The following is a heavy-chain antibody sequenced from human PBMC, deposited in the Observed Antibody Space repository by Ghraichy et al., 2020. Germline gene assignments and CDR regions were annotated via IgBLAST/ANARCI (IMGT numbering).Heavy chain of an antibody. J-gene: IGHJ4*02. CDR1: GYTLTELS. CDR3: ATEPYYDILTGYYGDY. CDR2: FDPEDGET. D-gene: IGHD3-9*01. V-gene: IGHV1-24*01. Sequence: ASVKVSCKVSGYTLTELSMHWVRQAPGKGLEWMGGFDPEDGETIYAQKFQGRVTMTEDTSTDTAYMELSSLRSEDTAVYYCATEPYYDILTGYYGDYWGQGTLVTVSS.